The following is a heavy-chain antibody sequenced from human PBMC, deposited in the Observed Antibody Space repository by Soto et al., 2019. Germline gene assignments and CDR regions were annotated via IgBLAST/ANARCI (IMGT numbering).Heavy chain of an antibody. D-gene: IGHD3-10*01. V-gene: IGHV4-31*03. CDR2: IYYSGST. CDR3: ARDRRGVIQGNWFDP. Sequence: QVQLQESGPGLVKPSQTLSLTCTVSGGSISSGGYYWSWIRQHPGKGLEWIGYIYYSGSTYYNPSLKSRVTISVHTSKTQLSLQLSSVTAADTAVYYCARDRRGVIQGNWFDPWRQGTLVTVSS. J-gene: IGHJ5*02. CDR1: GGSISSGGYY.